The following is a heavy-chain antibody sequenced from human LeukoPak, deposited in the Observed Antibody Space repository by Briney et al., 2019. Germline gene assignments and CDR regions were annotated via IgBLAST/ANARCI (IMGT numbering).Heavy chain of an antibody. CDR3: AREDYDFWSGYSPPQYYGMDV. V-gene: IGHV6-1*01. CDR2: TYYRSKWYN. CDR1: GDSVSGNSAA. Sequence: SQTLSLTCAISGDSVSGNSAAWNWIRQSPSRGLEWLGRTYYRSKWYNDYAVSVKSRITINPDTSKNQFSLQLNSVTPEDTAVYYCAREDYDFWSGYSPPQYYGMDVWGQGTTVTVSS. J-gene: IGHJ6*02. D-gene: IGHD3-3*01.